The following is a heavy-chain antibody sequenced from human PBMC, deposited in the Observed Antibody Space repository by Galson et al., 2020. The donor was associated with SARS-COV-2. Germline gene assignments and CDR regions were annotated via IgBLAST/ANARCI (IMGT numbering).Heavy chain of an antibody. CDR1: GFTFSDYY. V-gene: IGHV3-11*01. Sequence: GGSLSLPCAASGFTFSDYYMKWIRQAPGKGLEWLSHITSSGSTTSYADSVKGRFTISRDNAKNALYLQMNSLRAEDTAVYYCAREYYCALDVWGQGTTVTVSS. CDR3: AREYYCALDV. CDR2: ITSSGSTT. J-gene: IGHJ6*02.